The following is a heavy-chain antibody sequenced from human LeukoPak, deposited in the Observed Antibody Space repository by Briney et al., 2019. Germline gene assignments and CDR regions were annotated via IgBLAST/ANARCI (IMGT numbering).Heavy chain of an antibody. CDR3: AKMSCSGGSCHLFDY. V-gene: IGHV3-23*01. D-gene: IGHD2-15*01. J-gene: IGHJ4*02. Sequence: GGSLRLSCAASGFTFSSYAMSWVRQAPGKGLEWVSAISGSGGSTYYADSVKGRFTISRDNSKNTLYLQMNSLRAEDTAVYYCAKMSCSGGSCHLFDYWSQGTLVTVSS. CDR2: ISGSGGST. CDR1: GFTFSSYA.